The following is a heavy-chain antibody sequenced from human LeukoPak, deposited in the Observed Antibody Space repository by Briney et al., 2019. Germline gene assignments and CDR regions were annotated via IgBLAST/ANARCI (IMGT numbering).Heavy chain of an antibody. J-gene: IGHJ3*02. Sequence: GGSLRLSCAASGFTFNNFWMAWVRQAPGRGLEWVANIKEDGSEQYYVDSVKGRFTISRDNARKSLFLQMSSLRAEDTAVYYCARIGNPFGFDIWGQGTMVTVSS. CDR2: IKEDGSEQ. CDR3: ARIGNPFGFDI. D-gene: IGHD1-14*01. V-gene: IGHV3-7*01. CDR1: GFTFNNFW.